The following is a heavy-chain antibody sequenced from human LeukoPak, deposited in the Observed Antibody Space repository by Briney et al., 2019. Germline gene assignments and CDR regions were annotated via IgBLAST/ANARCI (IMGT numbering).Heavy chain of an antibody. CDR1: GFTVSSNY. CDR3: ARESRDGYNFDY. Sequence: GGSLRLSCAASGFTVSSNYMSWVRQAPGKGLEWVSVIYSGGSTYYADSVKGRFTISRDNSKNTLYLQMNSLRAEDTAVYYCARESRDGYNFDYWGQGTLSPSPQ. D-gene: IGHD5-24*01. CDR2: IYSGGST. J-gene: IGHJ4*02. V-gene: IGHV3-53*01.